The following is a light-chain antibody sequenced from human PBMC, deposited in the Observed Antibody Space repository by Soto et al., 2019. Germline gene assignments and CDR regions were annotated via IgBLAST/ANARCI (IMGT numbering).Light chain of an antibody. CDR2: GAS. CDR1: QSVGSDY. V-gene: IGKV3-20*01. CDR3: RQYGNLMYT. J-gene: IGKJ2*01. Sequence: DIVLTQSPGTLSLSPGAIATLSCRASQSVGSDYLAWYQQKRGQDPRLLMYGASSTATGIPDRFSGSGSGTDFALTISRLEPEDSAVYYLRQYGNLMYTFGPGTKLEIK.